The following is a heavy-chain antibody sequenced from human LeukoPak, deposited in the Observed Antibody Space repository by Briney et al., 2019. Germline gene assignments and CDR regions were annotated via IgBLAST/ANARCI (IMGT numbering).Heavy chain of an antibody. D-gene: IGHD5-24*01. CDR1: GSTFYDYT. CDR3: AKDMGRDGYTSYYFDY. Sequence: GGSLRLSCAASGSTFYDYTMRGGRHAPGKGLEWVSLISWDGGSTYYADSVKGRFTISRDNSKNSLYLQMNSLRTEDTALYYCAKDMGRDGYTSYYFDYWGQGTLVTVSS. V-gene: IGHV3-43*01. J-gene: IGHJ4*02. CDR2: ISWDGGST.